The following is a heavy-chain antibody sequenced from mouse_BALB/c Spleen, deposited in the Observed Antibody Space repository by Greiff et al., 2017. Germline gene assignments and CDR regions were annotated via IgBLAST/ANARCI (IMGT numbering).Heavy chain of an antibody. V-gene: IGHV3-2*02. CDR1: GYSITSDYA. J-gene: IGHJ2*01. D-gene: IGHD1-1*01. CDR2: ISYSGST. Sequence: EVQRVESGPGLVKPSQSLSLTCTVTGYSITSDYAWNWIRQFPGNKLEWMGYISYSGSTSYNPSLKSRISITRDTSKNQFFLQLNSVTTEDTATYYCARGVYYGSSFPYYFDYWGQGTTLTVSS. CDR3: ARGVYYGSSFPYYFDY.